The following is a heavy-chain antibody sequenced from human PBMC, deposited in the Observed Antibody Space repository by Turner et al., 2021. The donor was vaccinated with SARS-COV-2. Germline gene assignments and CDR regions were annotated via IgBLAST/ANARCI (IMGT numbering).Heavy chain of an antibody. CDR3: ARHAYGSWSYYPEDD. CDR2: IYHSGST. D-gene: IGHD3-10*01. V-gene: IGHV4-39*01. CDR1: GGSISRSSYY. J-gene: IGHJ4*02. Sequence: QLQLQASGPGLVKPSGALALTCTVSGGSISRSSYYWGWSRQPQGKRLECVGTIYHSGSTYCSPSIKSRVTISVDTSKNQFSLKVSSVTDADTTVYYWARHAYGSWSYYPEDDWGQGTLVTVSS.